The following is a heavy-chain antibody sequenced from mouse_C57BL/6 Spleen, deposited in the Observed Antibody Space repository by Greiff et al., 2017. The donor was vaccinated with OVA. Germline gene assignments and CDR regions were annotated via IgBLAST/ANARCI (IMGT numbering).Heavy chain of an antibody. J-gene: IGHJ2*01. CDR3: ATTVVATDDY. CDR1: GYSFTGYY. Sequence: VHVKQSGPELVKPGASVKISCKASGYSFTGYYMNWVKQSPEKSLEWIGEINPSTGGTTYNQKFKAKATLTVDKSSSTAYMQLKSLTSEDSAVYYCATTVVATDDYWGQGTTLTVSS. CDR2: INPSTGGT. V-gene: IGHV1-42*01. D-gene: IGHD1-1*01.